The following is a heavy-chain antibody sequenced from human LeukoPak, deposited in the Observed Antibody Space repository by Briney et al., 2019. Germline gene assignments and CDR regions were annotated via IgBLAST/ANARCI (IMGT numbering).Heavy chain of an antibody. V-gene: IGHV3-53*01. D-gene: IGHD4-23*01. CDR3: VRRAGGYSHPYEY. Sequence: GGSLRLSCAVSGFTVSSNYMSWVRQAPGKGLEWVSLIYSGGGTYYADSVRGRFTISRDDSKNTLYLQMNSLRAEDTAVYYCVRRAGGYSHPYEYWGQGTLVTVSS. CDR2: IYSGGGT. CDR1: GFTVSSNY. J-gene: IGHJ4*02.